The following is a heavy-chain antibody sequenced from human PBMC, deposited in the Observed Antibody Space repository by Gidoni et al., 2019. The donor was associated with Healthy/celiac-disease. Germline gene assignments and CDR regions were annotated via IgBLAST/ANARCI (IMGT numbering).Heavy chain of an antibody. Sequence: EVQLLESGGGLVQPGGSLRLSCAASGFTFSSYAMSWVRQAPGKGLEWVSCISGSGGSTYYADSGKGRFTISRDNSKNTLYLQMNSLRAEDTAVYYCAKGDTMIVVVTNWGQGTLVTVSS. CDR2: ISGSGGST. CDR3: AKGDTMIVVVTN. D-gene: IGHD3-22*01. J-gene: IGHJ4*02. V-gene: IGHV3-23*01. CDR1: GFTFSSYA.